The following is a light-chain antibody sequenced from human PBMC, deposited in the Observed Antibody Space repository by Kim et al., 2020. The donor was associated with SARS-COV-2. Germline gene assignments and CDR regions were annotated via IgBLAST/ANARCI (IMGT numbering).Light chain of an antibody. CDR3: QHTYSTPRT. J-gene: IGKJ5*01. V-gene: IGKV1-39*01. Sequence: DIQMTQSPSSLSASVGDRVTITCRASQSISSYLNCYQQKPGKAPKLLIYAASSLQSGVPSRFSGSGSGTVFTLTMSSLQPEDFATYYGQHTYSTPRTFSQGTRLEIK. CDR1: QSISSY. CDR2: AAS.